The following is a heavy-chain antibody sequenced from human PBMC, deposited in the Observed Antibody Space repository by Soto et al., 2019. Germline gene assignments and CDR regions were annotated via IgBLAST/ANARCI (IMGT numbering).Heavy chain of an antibody. Sequence: ASVKVSCKASGYTFTGYYMHWVRQAPGQGLEWMGWINPNSGGTNYAQKFQGWVTMTRDTSISTAYMELSRLRSDDTAVYYCARVRAFGGATTGPYFDYWGQGTLVTVS. D-gene: IGHD1-26*01. V-gene: IGHV1-2*04. CDR3: ARVRAFGGATTGPYFDY. CDR1: GYTFTGYY. J-gene: IGHJ4*02. CDR2: INPNSGGT.